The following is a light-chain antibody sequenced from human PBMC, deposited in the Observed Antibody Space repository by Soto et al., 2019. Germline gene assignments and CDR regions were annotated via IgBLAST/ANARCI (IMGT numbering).Light chain of an antibody. CDR3: QHYENRPPT. Sequence: DLQLTQSPPSLSASVGDAVTITCQASQDITNYLNWYQQRSGKSPKLLIFDAANLERGVPSRFSGSGSATHFTFTISSLQPEDVATYYCQHYENRPPTFGGGTKVE. CDR1: QDITNY. CDR2: DAA. J-gene: IGKJ4*01. V-gene: IGKV1-33*01.